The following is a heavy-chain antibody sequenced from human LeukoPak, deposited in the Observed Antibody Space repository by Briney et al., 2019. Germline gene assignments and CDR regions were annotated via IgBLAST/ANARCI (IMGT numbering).Heavy chain of an antibody. CDR3: ARRGSSWPNFDY. D-gene: IGHD6-13*01. Sequence: KPSQTLSLTCAVSGYSISMGYYWGGMRPPPGKGLEGMGSLYHSGHTYYTPSLESRVTILVDTSKNQFSLKLSSVTAADTAVYYCARRGSSWPNFDYWGQGTLVTVSS. CDR1: GYSISMGYY. CDR2: LYHSGHT. V-gene: IGHV4-38-2*01. J-gene: IGHJ4*02.